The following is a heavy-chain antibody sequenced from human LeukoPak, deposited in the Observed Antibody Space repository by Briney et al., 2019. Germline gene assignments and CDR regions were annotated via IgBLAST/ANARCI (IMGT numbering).Heavy chain of an antibody. Sequence: GGSLRLSCAASGFTFSSYAMSWVRQAPGKGLEWVSAMSGSDGRTYYADSVKGRFTISRDNSKNTLYLQMNSLRAEDTAVYYCAKGYYGSGSYPTLDNWGQGTLVTVSS. CDR1: GFTFSSYA. CDR3: AKGYYGSGSYPTLDN. V-gene: IGHV3-23*01. CDR2: MSGSDGRT. D-gene: IGHD3-10*01. J-gene: IGHJ4*02.